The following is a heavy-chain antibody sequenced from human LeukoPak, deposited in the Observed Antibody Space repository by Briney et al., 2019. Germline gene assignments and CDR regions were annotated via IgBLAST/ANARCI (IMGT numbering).Heavy chain of an antibody. D-gene: IGHD3-10*01. CDR1: GFTFSSYA. V-gene: IGHV3-23*01. CDR3: AKALTSMVRGVIIN. Sequence: GGSLRLSWAASGFTFSSYAMSWVRQAPGKGLEWVSAISGSGGSTYYADSVKGRFTISRDNSKNTLYLQMNSLRAEDTAVYYCAKALTSMVRGVIINWGQGTLVTVSS. J-gene: IGHJ1*01. CDR2: ISGSGGST.